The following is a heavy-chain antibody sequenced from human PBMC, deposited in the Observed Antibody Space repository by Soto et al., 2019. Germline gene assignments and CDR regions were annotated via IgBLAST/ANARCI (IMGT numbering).Heavy chain of an antibody. D-gene: IGHD6-13*01. V-gene: IGHV4-34*01. J-gene: IGHJ4*02. Sequence: PSETLSLTCAVYGGSFSGYYWNWIRQPPGRGLEWIGEINHDGDTNSNPSLKSRVTISVDVSKNQFSLKLNSVTAADTAMYYCARSRIAAVGTSVPNSWGQGTLVTVSS. CDR2: INHDGDT. CDR1: GGSFSGYY. CDR3: ARSRIAAVGTSVPNS.